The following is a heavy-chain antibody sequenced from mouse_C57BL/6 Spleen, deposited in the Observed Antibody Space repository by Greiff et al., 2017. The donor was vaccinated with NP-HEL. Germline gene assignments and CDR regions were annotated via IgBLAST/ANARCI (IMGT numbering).Heavy chain of an antibody. CDR3: ARQYYYGSSYWYFDV. J-gene: IGHJ1*03. Sequence: EVQLVESEGGLVQPGSSMKLSCTASGFTFSDYYMAWVRQVPEKGLEWVANINYDGSSTYYLDFLKSRFIISRDNAKNILYLQMSSLKSEDTATYYCARQYYYGSSYWYFDVWGTGTTVTVSS. D-gene: IGHD1-1*01. CDR2: INYDGSST. V-gene: IGHV5-16*01. CDR1: GFTFSDYY.